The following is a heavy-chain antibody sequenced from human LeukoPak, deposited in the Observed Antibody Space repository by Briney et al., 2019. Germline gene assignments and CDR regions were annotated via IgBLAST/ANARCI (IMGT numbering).Heavy chain of an antibody. CDR2: INHSGST. Sequence: XPXXGLEWIGEINHSGSTNYNPSLKSRVTISVDTSKNQFSLKLSSVTAADTAVYYCARGVSNGYVYWGQGTLVTVSS. D-gene: IGHD5-18*01. V-gene: IGHV4-34*01. CDR3: ARGVSNGYVY. J-gene: IGHJ4*02.